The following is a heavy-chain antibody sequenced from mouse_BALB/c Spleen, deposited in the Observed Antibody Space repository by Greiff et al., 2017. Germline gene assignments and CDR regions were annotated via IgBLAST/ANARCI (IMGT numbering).Heavy chain of an antibody. CDR3: ARSGFTTATGFDY. CDR1: GFTFSSFG. CDR2: ISSGSSTI. J-gene: IGHJ2*01. D-gene: IGHD1-2*01. V-gene: IGHV5-17*02. Sequence: DVQLVESGGGLVQPGGSRKLSCAASGFTFSSFGMHWVRQAPEKGLEWVAYISSGSSTIYYADTVKGRFTISRDNPKNTLFLQMTSLRSEDTAMYYCARSGFTTATGFDYWGQGTTLTVSS.